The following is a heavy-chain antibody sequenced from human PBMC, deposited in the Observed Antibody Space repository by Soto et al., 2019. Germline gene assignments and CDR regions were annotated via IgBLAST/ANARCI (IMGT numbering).Heavy chain of an antibody. J-gene: IGHJ4*02. Sequence: SETLSLTCTVSGGSISSGGYYWSWIRQPPGKGLEWIGYIYYSGSTNYNPSLKSRVTISVDTSKNQFSLKLSSVTAADTAVYYCARDYSGGFDYWGQGTLVTVSS. CDR2: IYYSGST. CDR1: GGSISSGGYY. D-gene: IGHD3-10*01. V-gene: IGHV4-61*08. CDR3: ARDYSGGFDY.